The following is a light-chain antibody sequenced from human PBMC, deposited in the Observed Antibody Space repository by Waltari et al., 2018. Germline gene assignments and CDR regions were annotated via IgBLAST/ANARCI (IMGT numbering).Light chain of an antibody. CDR2: GAS. CDR1: QSVPTTS. J-gene: IGKJ2*01. CDR3: QKYGNSYT. Sequence: IVLTQSPGTLSLSPGERATLSCRASQSVPTTSLVWYQQNPGQAPRLLIYGASSRATGTPDRFSGSGSGTDFTLTINRLEPEDFAVYYCQKYGNSYTFGQGTKLEIK. V-gene: IGKV3-20*01.